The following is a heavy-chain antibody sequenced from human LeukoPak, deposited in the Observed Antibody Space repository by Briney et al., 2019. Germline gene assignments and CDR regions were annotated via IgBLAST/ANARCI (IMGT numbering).Heavy chain of an antibody. J-gene: IGHJ5*02. D-gene: IGHD3-10*01. CDR2: IYYSGST. CDR3: ARVRGVRPPDNWFDP. Sequence: SETLSLTCTVSGGSISSSSYYWGWIRQPPGKGLEWIGSIYYSGSTYYNPSLKSRVTISVDTSKNQFSLKLSSVTAADTAVYSCARVRGVRPPDNWFDPWGQGTLVTVSS. V-gene: IGHV4-39*01. CDR1: GGSISSSSYY.